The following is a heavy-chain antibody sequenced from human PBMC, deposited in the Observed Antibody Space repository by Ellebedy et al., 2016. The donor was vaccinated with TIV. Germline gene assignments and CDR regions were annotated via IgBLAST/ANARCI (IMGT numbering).Heavy chain of an antibody. D-gene: IGHD4-17*01. Sequence: AASVKVSCKASGYTFTSYYMHWVRQAPGQGLEWMGIINPSGGSTSYAQKFQGRVTMTRNTSISTAYMELSSLRSEDTAVYYCARWRNFGDYYAFDIWGQGTMVTVSS. CDR1: GYTFTSYY. V-gene: IGHV1-46*01. J-gene: IGHJ3*02. CDR2: INPSGGST. CDR3: ARWRNFGDYYAFDI.